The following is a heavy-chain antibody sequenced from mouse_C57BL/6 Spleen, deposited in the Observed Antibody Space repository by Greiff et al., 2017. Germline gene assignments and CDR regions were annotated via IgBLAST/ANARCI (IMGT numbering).Heavy chain of an antibody. D-gene: IGHD4-1*01. V-gene: IGHV1-64*01. CDR3: ARNWDYAMDY. CDR2: INPNSGST. CDR1: GYTFTSYW. Sequence: QVQLQQPGAELVKPGASVKLSCKASGYTFTSYWMHWVKQRPGQGLEWSGMINPNSGSTDYNVKFKSKATLTVDKSSSTADMQLSSLTSEDSAVYYGARNWDYAMDYWGQGTSVTVSS. J-gene: IGHJ4*01.